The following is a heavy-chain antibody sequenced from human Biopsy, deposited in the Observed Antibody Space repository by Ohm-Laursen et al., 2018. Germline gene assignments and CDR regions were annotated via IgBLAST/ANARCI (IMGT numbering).Heavy chain of an antibody. V-gene: IGHV1-69*01. D-gene: IGHD1-26*01. J-gene: IGHJ3*01. CDR3: VGGQRAPQKGATVRGDAFDL. CDR1: GVTFDTYA. CDR2: RIPYFNTI. Sequence: SSVKVSCKASGVTFDTYAFGWVRQAPGQGLEWMGGRIPYFNTIYYARNFQDRAVITADRSARTTDMQLSGLRPDDTAVYYCVGGQRAPQKGATVRGDAFDLGGQGTMVTASP.